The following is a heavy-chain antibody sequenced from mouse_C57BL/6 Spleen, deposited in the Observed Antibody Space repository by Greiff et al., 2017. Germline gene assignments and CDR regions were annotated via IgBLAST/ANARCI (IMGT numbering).Heavy chain of an antibody. CDR3: ARSKADGYPFDY. D-gene: IGHD2-3*01. CDR2: IYPGDGDT. V-gene: IGHV1-80*01. J-gene: IGHJ2*01. CDR1: GYAFSSYW. Sequence: QVQLQQSGAELVKPGASVKISCKASGYAFSSYWMNWVKQRPGKGLEWIGQIYPGDGDTNYNGKFKGKATLTADKSSSTAYMQLSSLTSEDSAVYFCARSKADGYPFDYWGQGTTLTVSS.